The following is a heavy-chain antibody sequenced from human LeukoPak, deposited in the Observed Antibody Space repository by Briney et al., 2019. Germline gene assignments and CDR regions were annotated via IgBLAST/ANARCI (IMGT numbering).Heavy chain of an antibody. Sequence: GGSLRLSCAASGFTFSSYGMSWVRQAPGKGLEWVANIKEDGSEKYYVDSVKGRFTISRDNAKNSLYLQMNSLRAEDTAVYYRAREVGYCSGGSCYFGFDYWGQGTLVTVSS. D-gene: IGHD2-15*01. CDR3: AREVGYCSGGSCYFGFDY. J-gene: IGHJ4*02. V-gene: IGHV3-7*03. CDR2: IKEDGSEK. CDR1: GFTFSSYG.